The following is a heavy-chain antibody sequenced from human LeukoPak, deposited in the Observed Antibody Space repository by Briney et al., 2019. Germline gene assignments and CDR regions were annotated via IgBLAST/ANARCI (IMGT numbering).Heavy chain of an antibody. Sequence: ASVKVSCKASGYTFTGYYMHWVRQAPGQGLEWMGWINPNSGGTNYAQEFQGRVTMTRDTSISTAYMELSRLRSEDTAVYYCARGHGENYDFWSGYSGGSFFDYWGQGTLVTVSS. J-gene: IGHJ4*02. V-gene: IGHV1-2*02. CDR3: ARGHGENYDFWSGYSGGSFFDY. CDR1: GYTFTGYY. D-gene: IGHD3-3*01. CDR2: INPNSGGT.